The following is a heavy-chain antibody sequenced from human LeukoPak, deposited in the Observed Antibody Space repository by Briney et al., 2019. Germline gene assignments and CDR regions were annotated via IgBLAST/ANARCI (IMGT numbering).Heavy chain of an antibody. V-gene: IGHV3-30*18. CDR3: AKERTSRWSYWHFDL. Sequence: GGSLRLSCAASGFTFSTFGMHWVRQAPGKGLEWVAVISYDEKGKFYADSVKGRFTIARDNSENTLYLQMNSLRAEDTAVYYCAKERTSRWSYWHFDLWGRGTLVTVSS. CDR2: ISYDEKGK. CDR1: GFTFSTFG. D-gene: IGHD2-2*01. J-gene: IGHJ2*01.